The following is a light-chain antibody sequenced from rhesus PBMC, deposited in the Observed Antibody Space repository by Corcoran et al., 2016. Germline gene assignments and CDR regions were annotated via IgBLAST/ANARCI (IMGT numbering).Light chain of an antibody. Sequence: DIVMTQSPDSLAVSLGERVTINCKSSQSLLYSSNNKNYLAWYQQKPGQAPKLLIYWASTRESGVPNRFSGSGSGTDFTLTISGLQAEDVAVYYCQQYYSSPWTFGQGTKVEI. J-gene: IGKJ1*01. CDR2: WAS. V-gene: IGKV4-1*01. CDR3: QQYYSSPWT. CDR1: QSLLYSSNNKNY.